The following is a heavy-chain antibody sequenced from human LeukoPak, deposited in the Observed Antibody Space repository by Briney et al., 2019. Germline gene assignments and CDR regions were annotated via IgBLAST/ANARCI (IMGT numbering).Heavy chain of an antibody. Sequence: GGSLRLSCTASGLTFSSYSMSWVRQAPGKGLEWVANIKQDGSEKYYVDSVKGRFTISRDNAKNSLYLQMNSLRAEDTAVYYCARERGFDYDSGSYYKGFEYWGQGTLVTVSS. J-gene: IGHJ4*02. V-gene: IGHV3-7*01. D-gene: IGHD3-10*01. CDR3: ARERGFDYDSGSYYKGFEY. CDR2: IKQDGSEK. CDR1: GLTFSSYS.